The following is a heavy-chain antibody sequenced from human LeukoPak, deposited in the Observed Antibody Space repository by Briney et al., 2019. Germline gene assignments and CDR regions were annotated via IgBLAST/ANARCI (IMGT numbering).Heavy chain of an antibody. CDR2: FDPEDGET. V-gene: IGHV1-24*01. J-gene: IGHJ4*02. CDR3: ATAGYDSSGYDY. CDR1: GYTLTELS. D-gene: IGHD3-22*01. Sequence: VASVKVSCKVSGYTLTELSMRWVRQAPGKGLEWMGGFDPEDGETIYAQKFQGRVTMTEDTSTDTAYMELSSLRSEDTAVYYCATAGYDSSGYDYWGQGTLVTVSS.